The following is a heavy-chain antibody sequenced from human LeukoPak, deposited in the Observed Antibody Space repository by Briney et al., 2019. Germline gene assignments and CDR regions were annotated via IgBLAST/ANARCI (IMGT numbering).Heavy chain of an antibody. D-gene: IGHD6-6*01. Sequence: ASVKVSCKASGYTFTGYYMHWVRQAPGQGLEWMGWINPNSGGTNYAQKFQGRVTMTRDASISTAYMELSRLRSDDTAVYYCARDTEGSSSPSAFDIWGQGTMVTVSS. CDR2: INPNSGGT. CDR3: ARDTEGSSSPSAFDI. J-gene: IGHJ3*02. CDR1: GYTFTGYY. V-gene: IGHV1-2*02.